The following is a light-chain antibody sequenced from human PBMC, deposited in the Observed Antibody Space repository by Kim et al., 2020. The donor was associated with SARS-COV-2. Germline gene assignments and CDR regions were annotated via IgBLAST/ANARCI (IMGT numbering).Light chain of an antibody. CDR3: AAWDDSLNGFVV. V-gene: IGLV1-44*01. J-gene: IGLJ2*01. Sequence: ELTQPPSASGTPGQRVTISCSGSSSNIGSNTVNWYQQLPGTAPKLLIYSNNQRPSGVPDRFSGSKSGTSTSLAISGLQSEDEADYYCAAWDDSLNGFVVFGGGTQLTVL. CDR2: SNN. CDR1: SSNIGSNT.